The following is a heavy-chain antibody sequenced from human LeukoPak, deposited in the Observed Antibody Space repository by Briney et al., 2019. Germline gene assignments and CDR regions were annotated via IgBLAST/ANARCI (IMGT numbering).Heavy chain of an antibody. V-gene: IGHV3-30*02. Sequence: GGSLRLSCAASGITFSSYGMHWVRQAPDKGLEWVAFIRHEGNNKYYADSVKGRFTISRDNSKNTLYLQMDNLRAEDTAVYYCAGDLFRDRWFGGSWGQGTLVTVSS. CDR1: GITFSSYG. J-gene: IGHJ5*02. D-gene: IGHD3-10*01. CDR2: IRHEGNNK. CDR3: AGDLFRDRWFGGS.